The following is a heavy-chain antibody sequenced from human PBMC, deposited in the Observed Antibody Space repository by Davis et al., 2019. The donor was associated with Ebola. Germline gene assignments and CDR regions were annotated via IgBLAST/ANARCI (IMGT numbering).Heavy chain of an antibody. CDR3: ATGSSIAARQGDY. J-gene: IGHJ4*02. D-gene: IGHD6-6*01. CDR2: IYYSGST. V-gene: IGHV4-4*02. Sequence: SETLSLTCTVSGGSISSSNWWSWVRQPPGKGLEWIGYIYYSGSTNYNPSLKSRVTISVDTSKNQFSLKLSSVTAADTAVYYCATGSSIAARQGDYWGQGTLVTVSS. CDR1: GGSISSSNW.